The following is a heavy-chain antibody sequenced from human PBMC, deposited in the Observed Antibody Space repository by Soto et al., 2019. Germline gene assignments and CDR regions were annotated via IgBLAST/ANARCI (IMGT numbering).Heavy chain of an antibody. CDR1: GFTFSSYW. D-gene: IGHD3-3*01. CDR2: IKQDGSEK. V-gene: IGHV3-7*01. J-gene: IGHJ3*02. CDR3: ARDTYYDFWSGYHDAFDI. Sequence: GGSLRLSCAASGFTFSSYWMSWVRQAPGKGLEWVANIKQDGSEKYYVDSVKGRFTISRDNAKNSLYLQMNSLRAEDTAVYYCARDTYYDFWSGYHDAFDIWGQGTMVTVSS.